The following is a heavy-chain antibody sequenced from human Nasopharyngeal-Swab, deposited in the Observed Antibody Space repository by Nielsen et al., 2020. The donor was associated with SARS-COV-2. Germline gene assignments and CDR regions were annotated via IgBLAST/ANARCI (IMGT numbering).Heavy chain of an antibody. J-gene: IGHJ4*02. V-gene: IGHV4-59*01. CDR2: IYYSGST. CDR3: ARGGSGWSTTFDY. Sequence: WIRQPPGKGLEWIGYIYYSGSTSYNPSLKSRVTISVDTSKNQFSLKLSSVTAADTAVYYCARGGSGWSTTFDYWGQGTLVTVSS. D-gene: IGHD6-19*01.